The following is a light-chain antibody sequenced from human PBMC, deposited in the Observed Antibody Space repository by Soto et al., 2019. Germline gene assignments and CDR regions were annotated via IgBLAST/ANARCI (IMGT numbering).Light chain of an antibody. CDR1: SSDVGAYNH. J-gene: IGLJ3*02. V-gene: IGLV2-14*01. CDR3: SSFTSRTTWV. Sequence: QSALTQPASVSGSPGQSIAISCTGTSSDVGAYNHVSWYQQHPDKAPKLIIFEVNNRPSGISNRFSGSKSDNTASLTISGLQVEDEADYYCSSFTSRTTWVFGGGTKVTVL. CDR2: EVN.